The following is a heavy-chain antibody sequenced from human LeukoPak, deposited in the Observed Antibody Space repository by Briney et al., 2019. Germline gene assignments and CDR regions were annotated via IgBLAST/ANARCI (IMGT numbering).Heavy chain of an antibody. CDR2: IYYSGST. D-gene: IGHD5-24*01. CDR3: ARGRDGYTNFDY. V-gene: IGHV4-31*03. CDR1: GGSISGGGYY. J-gene: IGHJ4*02. Sequence: SETLSLTCTVSGGSISGGGYYWSWIRQHPGKGLEWIGYIYYSGSTYYNPSLKSRVTISVDTSKNQFSLKLSSVTAADTAVYYCARGRDGYTNFDYWGQGTLVTVSS.